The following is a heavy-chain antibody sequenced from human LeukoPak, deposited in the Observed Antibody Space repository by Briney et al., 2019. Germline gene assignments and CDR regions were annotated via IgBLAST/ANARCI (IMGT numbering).Heavy chain of an antibody. Sequence: GGSLRLSCAASGFTFSSYSMNWVRQAPGKGLEWVSSISSSSSYIYYADSVKGRFTISRDNAKNSLYLQMNSLRAEDTAVYYCARDSIVVVPAAPLLPFDYWGQGTLVTVSS. CDR2: ISSSSSYI. D-gene: IGHD2-2*01. V-gene: IGHV3-21*01. J-gene: IGHJ4*02. CDR1: GFTFSSYS. CDR3: ARDSIVVVPAAPLLPFDY.